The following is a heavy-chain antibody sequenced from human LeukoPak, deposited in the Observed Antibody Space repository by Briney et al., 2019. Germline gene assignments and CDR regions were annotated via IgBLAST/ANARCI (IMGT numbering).Heavy chain of an antibody. J-gene: IGHJ4*02. Sequence: GASVKVSCKASGYTFTGYYMHWVRQAPGQGLEWMGWINPNSGGTNYAQKFQGRVTMTRDTSISTAYMELSRLRSEDTAMYYCARSSDSSNYLFAYWGQGTLVTVSS. D-gene: IGHD4-11*01. CDR1: GYTFTGYY. CDR3: ARSSDSSNYLFAY. V-gene: IGHV1-2*02. CDR2: INPNSGGT.